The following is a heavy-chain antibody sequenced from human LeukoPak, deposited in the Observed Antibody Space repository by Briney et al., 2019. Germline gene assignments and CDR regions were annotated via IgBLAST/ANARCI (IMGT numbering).Heavy chain of an antibody. V-gene: IGHV3-7*03. D-gene: IGHD3-3*02. CDR2: INQDGSEK. Sequence: GGSLRLSCAASGFTVSSNYMSWVRQAPGEGLEWVASINQDGSEKYYMDSVKGRFIISRDNAKSSLYLQMDSLRAEETAVYHCARGHLWLQNWGQGTLVTVSS. CDR1: GFTVSSNY. J-gene: IGHJ4*02. CDR3: ARGHLWLQN.